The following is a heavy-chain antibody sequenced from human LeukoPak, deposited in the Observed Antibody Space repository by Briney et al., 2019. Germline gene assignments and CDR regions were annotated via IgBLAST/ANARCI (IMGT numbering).Heavy chain of an antibody. D-gene: IGHD6-19*01. J-gene: IGHJ3*02. V-gene: IGHV4-61*02. CDR3: ARAQWLGTGAFDI. CDR1: GGSISSGSYY. CDR2: IYTSGST. Sequence: SETLSLTCTVSGGSISSGSYYWSWIRQPAGKGLEWIGRIYTSGSTNYNPSLKSRVTISVDTSKNQFSLKLSSVTAADTAVYYCARAQWLGTGAFDIWGQGTMVTVSS.